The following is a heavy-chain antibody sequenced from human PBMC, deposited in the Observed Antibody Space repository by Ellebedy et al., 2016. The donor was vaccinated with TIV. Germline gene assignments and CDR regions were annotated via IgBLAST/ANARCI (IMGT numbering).Heavy chain of an antibody. CDR3: ARGSYFGGNSMRYYFDF. CDR1: GGSISSSSYY. J-gene: IGHJ4*02. D-gene: IGHD4-23*01. CDR2: IYYSGST. V-gene: IGHV4-39*01. Sequence: MPSETLSLTCTVSGGSISSSSYYWGWIRQPPGKGLEWIGSIYYSGSTYYNPSLKSRVTISVDTSKNQFSLKLSSVTAAHTAVYYCARGSYFGGNSMRYYFDFWGQGTLVTVSS.